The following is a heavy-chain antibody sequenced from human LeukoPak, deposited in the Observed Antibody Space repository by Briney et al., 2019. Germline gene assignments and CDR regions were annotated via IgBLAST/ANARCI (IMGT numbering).Heavy chain of an antibody. J-gene: IGHJ4*02. D-gene: IGHD6-13*01. CDR2: ISYDGGNK. Sequence: PGGSLRLSCAASGLTFSSYTLHWVRQAPGKGLEWVALISYDGGNKQYADSVKGRFTISRDNSKNTLYLQMNGLRAEDTAVYFCVAAAVPSNFDYWGQGTLVTVPS. CDR1: GLTFSSYT. V-gene: IGHV3-30*04. CDR3: VAAAVPSNFDY.